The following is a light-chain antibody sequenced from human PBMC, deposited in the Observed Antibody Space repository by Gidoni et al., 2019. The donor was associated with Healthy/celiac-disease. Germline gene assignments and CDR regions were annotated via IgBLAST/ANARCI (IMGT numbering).Light chain of an antibody. CDR2: GAS. Sequence: EIVLTQSPVTLSLSPGDRATLSCRASPNVSSSYLAWYQQKPGQAPRLLIYGASSRATGIPDRFSGSGSGTDFTLTISRLEPEDFAVYYCQQYGSSPWTFGQGTKVEIK. CDR1: PNVSSSY. V-gene: IGKV3-20*01. CDR3: QQYGSSPWT. J-gene: IGKJ1*01.